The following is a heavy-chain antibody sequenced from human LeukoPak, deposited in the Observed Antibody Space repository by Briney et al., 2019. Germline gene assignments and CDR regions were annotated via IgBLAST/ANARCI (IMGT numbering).Heavy chain of an antibody. CDR3: ARDGYDFWSGIDY. J-gene: IGHJ4*02. V-gene: IGHV3-48*03. CDR2: ISSSGSTI. D-gene: IGHD3-3*01. Sequence: GGSLRLSCAASGFTFSIYEMNWVRQAPGKGLEWVSYISSSGSTIYYADSVKGRFTISRDNAKNSLYLQMNSLRAEDTAVYYCARDGYDFWSGIDYWGQGTLVTVSS. CDR1: GFTFSIYE.